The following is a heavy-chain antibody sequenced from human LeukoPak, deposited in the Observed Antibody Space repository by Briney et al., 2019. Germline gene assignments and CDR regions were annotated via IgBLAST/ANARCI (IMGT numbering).Heavy chain of an antibody. Sequence: HSGGSLRLSCAASGFTFSSYGMHWVRQAPGKGLEWVAVIWYDGSNKYYADSVKGRFTISRDNSKNTLYLQMNSLRAEDTAVYYCATESEYVHYYYMDVWGKGTTVTVS. J-gene: IGHJ6*03. V-gene: IGHV3-33*01. CDR3: ATESEYVHYYYMDV. CDR1: GFTFSSYG. D-gene: IGHD3-16*01. CDR2: IWYDGSNK.